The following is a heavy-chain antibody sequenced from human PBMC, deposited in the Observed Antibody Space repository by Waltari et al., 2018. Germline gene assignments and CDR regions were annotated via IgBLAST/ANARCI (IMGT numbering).Heavy chain of an antibody. CDR3: ARLSPPMWVRGVKGGYYFDY. Sequence: QLQLLESGPGLVKPSETLSLTCTVSGDSVINSNYSWGWIRQPPGKGLEWIGNIYYSGGSSYNPTLKRRVIISVDTSKNQFSVRRTSVTAADTAVFYCARLSPPMWVRGVKGGYYFDYWGPGTLVTVSS. D-gene: IGHD3-10*01. J-gene: IGHJ4*02. CDR2: IYYSGGS. CDR1: GDSVINSNYS. V-gene: IGHV4-39*07.